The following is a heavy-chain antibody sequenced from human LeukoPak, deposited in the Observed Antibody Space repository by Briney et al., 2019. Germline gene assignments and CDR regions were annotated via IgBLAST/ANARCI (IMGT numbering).Heavy chain of an antibody. CDR1: GYSFTSYW. J-gene: IGHJ4*02. V-gene: IGHV5-51*01. CDR3: ARLPPAESINYCDSSGVFDY. D-gene: IGHD3-22*01. Sequence: GESLKISCKGSGYSFTSYWIGWVRQMPGKGLEWMGIIYPGDSDTRYSPSFQGQVTISADKSISTAYLQWSSLKASDTAMYYCARLPPAESINYCDSSGVFDYWGQGTLVTVSS. CDR2: IYPGDSDT.